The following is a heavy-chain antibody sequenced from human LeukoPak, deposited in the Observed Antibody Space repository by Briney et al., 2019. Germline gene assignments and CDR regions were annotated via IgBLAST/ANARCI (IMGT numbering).Heavy chain of an antibody. J-gene: IGHJ4*02. V-gene: IGHV4-34*01. D-gene: IGHD3-22*01. CDR1: GGSFSGYY. CDR3: ARGIYYDSSGPDY. Sequence: PSETLSLTCAVYGGSFSGYYWSWIRQPPGKGLEWVGEINHSGSTNYNPSLKSRVTISVDTSKNQFSLKLSSVTAAATAVYYCARGIYYDSSGPDYWGQGTLVTVSS. CDR2: INHSGST.